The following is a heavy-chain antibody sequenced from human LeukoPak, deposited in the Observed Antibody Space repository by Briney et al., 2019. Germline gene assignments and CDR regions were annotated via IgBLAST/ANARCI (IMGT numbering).Heavy chain of an antibody. CDR1: GFTFSSYG. D-gene: IGHD6-13*01. V-gene: IGHV3-30*02. CDR3: AKIAAARFYFDY. CDR2: IRYDGSKK. Sequence: GGSLRLSCAASGFTFSSYGMHWVRQAPGKGLEGVAFIRYDGSKKYYADSVKVRFTISRDNSKNTLYLQMNSLRAEDTAVYYCAKIAAARFYFDYWGQGTLVTVSS. J-gene: IGHJ4*02.